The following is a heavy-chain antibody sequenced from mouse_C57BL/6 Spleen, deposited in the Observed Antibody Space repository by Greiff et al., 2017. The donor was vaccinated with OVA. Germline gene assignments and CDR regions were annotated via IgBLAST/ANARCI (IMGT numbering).Heavy chain of an antibody. CDR3: ARGGESNYFDY. V-gene: IGHV1-26*01. CDR1: GYTFTDYY. D-gene: IGHD1-1*02. CDR2: INPNNGGT. Sequence: EVQLQQSGPELVKPGASVKISCKASGYTFTDYYMNWVKQSHGKSLEWIGDINPNNGGTSYNQKFKGKATLTVDKSSSTAYMELRSLTSEDSAVYYCARGGESNYFDYWGQGTTLTVSS. J-gene: IGHJ2*01.